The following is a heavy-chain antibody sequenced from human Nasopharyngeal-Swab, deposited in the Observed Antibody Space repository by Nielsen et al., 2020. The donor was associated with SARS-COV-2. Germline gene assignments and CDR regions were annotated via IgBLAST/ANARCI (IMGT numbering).Heavy chain of an antibody. Sequence: GESLKISCAASGFSFSTHAMTWIRQAPGKGLEWVSSLGVGGGPTYYADSAKGRFTISSDNSKNTLYLQMNSLRAEDTALYYCARARVTMIVVNAFDIWGQGTMVTVSS. D-gene: IGHD3-22*01. CDR1: GFSFSTHA. CDR3: ARARVTMIVVNAFDI. J-gene: IGHJ3*02. V-gene: IGHV3-23*01. CDR2: LGVGGGPT.